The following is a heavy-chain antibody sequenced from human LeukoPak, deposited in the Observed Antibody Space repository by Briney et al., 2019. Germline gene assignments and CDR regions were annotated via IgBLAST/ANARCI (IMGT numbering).Heavy chain of an antibody. V-gene: IGHV4-4*07. D-gene: IGHD3-10*01. CDR3: ARADYYGSGSVYNWFDP. CDR2: IYTSGST. CDR1: GGSISSYY. J-gene: IGHJ5*02. Sequence: SETLSLTCTVSGGSISSYYWSWIRQPAGKGLEWIGRIYTSGSTNYNPSLKSRVTMSVDTSKNQFSLKLSSVTAADTAVYYCARADYYGSGSVYNWFDPWSQGTLVNVSS.